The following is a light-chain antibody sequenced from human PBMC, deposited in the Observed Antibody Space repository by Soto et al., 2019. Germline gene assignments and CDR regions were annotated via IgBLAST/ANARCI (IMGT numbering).Light chain of an antibody. CDR3: VQHDTDPLT. J-gene: IGKJ4*01. V-gene: IGKV1-17*01. Sequence: DIQMTQSPSSLSASVGDKVTITCRASQGIRNALAWYQQKPGKAPKRLIYGASTLQSGGPSRFSGSGSATEFTLTITSLQPEDFATYYCVQHDTDPLTFGGGTKVEIK. CDR1: QGIRNA. CDR2: GAS.